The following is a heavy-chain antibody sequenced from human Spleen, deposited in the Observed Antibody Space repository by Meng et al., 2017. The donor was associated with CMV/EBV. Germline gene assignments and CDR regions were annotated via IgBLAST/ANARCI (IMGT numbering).Heavy chain of an antibody. V-gene: IGHV4-34*01. CDR3: ASLQDYDSSGYYRY. D-gene: IGHD3-22*01. J-gene: IGHJ4*02. CDR1: GGSFSGYY. CDR2: INHSGST. Sequence: QELQQQWGAGLLKPSETLSPTCAVYGGSFSGYYWSWIRQPPGKGLEWIGEINHSGSTNYNPSLKSRVTISVDTSKKQFSLKLSSVTAADTAVYYCASLQDYDSSGYYRYWGQGTLVTVSS.